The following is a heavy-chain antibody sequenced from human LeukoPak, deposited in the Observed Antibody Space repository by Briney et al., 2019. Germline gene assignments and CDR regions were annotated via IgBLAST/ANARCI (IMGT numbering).Heavy chain of an antibody. CDR2: ITGTGGK. CDR1: GFTLTNHG. D-gene: IGHD2-15*01. Sequence: GGSLRLSCAVSGFTLTNHGVSWVRQAPGKGLEWVSIITGTGGKYYGDSVKGRFVHSRDNFKNTVYMQMSSLRAEDTATYYCAKDYCRDGNCPFPFLDSWGQGTLVTVSS. V-gene: IGHV3-23*01. CDR3: AKDYCRDGNCPFPFLDS. J-gene: IGHJ4*02.